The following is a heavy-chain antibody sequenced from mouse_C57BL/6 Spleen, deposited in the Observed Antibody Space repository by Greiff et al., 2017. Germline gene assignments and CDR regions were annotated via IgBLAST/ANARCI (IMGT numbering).Heavy chain of an antibody. CDR3: ARSGVLRTDGYLDV. CDR2: ILPGSGST. D-gene: IGHD2-14*01. V-gene: IGHV1-9*01. J-gene: IGHJ1*03. Sequence: QVQLQQSGAELMKPGASVKLSCKATGYTFTGYRIEWVKQRPGHGLEWIGEILPGSGSTNYNEKFKGKATLTAETSSNTAYMQLSSLTTEGSAIYYGARSGVLRTDGYLDVWGTGTTVTVSS. CDR1: GYTFTGYR.